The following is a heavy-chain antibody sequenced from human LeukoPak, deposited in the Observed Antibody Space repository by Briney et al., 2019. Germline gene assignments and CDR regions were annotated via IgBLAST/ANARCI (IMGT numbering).Heavy chain of an antibody. J-gene: IGHJ4*02. Sequence: GGSLRLSCAASGFSVNSNYMSWVRQAPGKGLEWVSVISGGGSTYYADSVKGRFTISRDFSKNTLYLQMNSLRAEETAVYYCARGGGSGSYESFDYWGQGALVTVSS. CDR2: ISGGGST. CDR3: ARGGGSGSYESFDY. CDR1: GFSVNSNY. D-gene: IGHD3-10*01. V-gene: IGHV3-53*01.